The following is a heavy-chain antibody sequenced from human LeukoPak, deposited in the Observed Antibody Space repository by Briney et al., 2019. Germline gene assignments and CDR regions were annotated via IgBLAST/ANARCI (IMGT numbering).Heavy chain of an antibody. Sequence: SVKVSCKASGGTFSSYAISWVRQAPGQGLEWMGGIIPIFGTANYAQKFQGRVTITADESTSTAYMELSSLRSEDTAVYYCARGYYDLLTGHVVTYYFDYWGQGTLVTVSS. J-gene: IGHJ4*02. CDR3: ARGYYDLLTGHVVTYYFDY. CDR2: IIPIFGTA. CDR1: GGTFSSYA. V-gene: IGHV1-69*13. D-gene: IGHD3-9*01.